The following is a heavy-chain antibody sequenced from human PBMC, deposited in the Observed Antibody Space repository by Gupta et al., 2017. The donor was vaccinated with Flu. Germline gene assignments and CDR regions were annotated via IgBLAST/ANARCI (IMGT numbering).Heavy chain of an antibody. CDR3: ATYYCPLNACFHRGPLHH. D-gene: IGHD3-10*01. J-gene: IGHJ1*01. CDR1: GGSIGSSRYY. CDR2: IFYTGST. V-gene: IGHV4-39*01. Sequence: QLHLQESGPRLVKSSETLSLTCTVSGGSIGSSRYYWAWVRQPPGKGLEWIGSIFYTGSTYYNTSLKTRLSISMDTPENQFTLTLTSVTASDTAVDYCATYYCPLNACFHRGPLHHWGQGSLVTVSS.